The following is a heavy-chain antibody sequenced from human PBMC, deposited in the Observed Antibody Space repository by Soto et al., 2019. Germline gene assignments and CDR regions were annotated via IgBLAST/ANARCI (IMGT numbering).Heavy chain of an antibody. D-gene: IGHD3-22*01. CDR2: IDPSDSQT. CDR1: GYSFAGYW. Sequence: GESLKISCKGSGYSFAGYWITWVRQKPGKGLEWMGRIDPSDSQTYYSPSFRGHVTISATKSITTVFLQWSGLRASDTAMYYCARQIYDSDTGPNFQYYFDSWGQGTPVTVSS. V-gene: IGHV5-10-1*01. CDR3: ARQIYDSDTGPNFQYYFDS. J-gene: IGHJ4*02.